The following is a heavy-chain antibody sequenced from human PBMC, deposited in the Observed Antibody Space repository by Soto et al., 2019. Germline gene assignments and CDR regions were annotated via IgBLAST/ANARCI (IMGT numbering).Heavy chain of an antibody. D-gene: IGHD6-19*01. J-gene: IGHJ5*01. CDR1: GFTFSSYG. CDR3: ARESSDSCGWLDF. CDR2: IWYDGSNK. V-gene: IGHV3-33*01. Sequence: QVQLVESGGGVVQPGRSLRLSCAASGFTFSSYGMHWVRQAPGKGLEWVAVIWYDGSNKYYADSVKGRFTISRDNSKNTLYLQMNSLRGEDTAMYYCARESSDSCGWLDFWGQGTLVTVSS.